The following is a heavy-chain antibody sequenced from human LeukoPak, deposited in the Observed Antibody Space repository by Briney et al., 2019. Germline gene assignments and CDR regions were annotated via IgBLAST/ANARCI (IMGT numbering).Heavy chain of an antibody. CDR3: ARRFAAQLAFVDV. CDR1: GFTFSNYA. Sequence: GGSLRLSCAASGFTFSNYAMHWVRQAPGKGLEYVSAISYNGGSTYYANSVKGRFTISRDNSRNTLYLQMGSLIAEDMAVYYCARRFAAQLAFVDVWGKGTTVTISS. CDR2: ISYNGGST. D-gene: IGHD3-3*02. V-gene: IGHV3-64*01. J-gene: IGHJ6*04.